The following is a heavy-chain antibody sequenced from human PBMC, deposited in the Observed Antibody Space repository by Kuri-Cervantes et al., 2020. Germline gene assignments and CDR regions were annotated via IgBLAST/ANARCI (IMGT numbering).Heavy chain of an antibody. Sequence: LSLPCAASGFTFSSYSMNWVRQAPGKGLEWVSYISRSSSTIYYADSVKGRFTISRDNSKNTLYLQMNSLRAEDTAVYYCAKESAVEVKPIGPSLYNWFDPWGQGTLVTVSS. D-gene: IGHD6-25*01. V-gene: IGHV3-48*01. CDR3: AKESAVEVKPIGPSLYNWFDP. CDR1: GFTFSSYS. J-gene: IGHJ5*02. CDR2: ISRSSSTI.